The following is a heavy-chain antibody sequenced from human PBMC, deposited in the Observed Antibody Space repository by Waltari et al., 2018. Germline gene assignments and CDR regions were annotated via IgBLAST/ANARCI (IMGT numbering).Heavy chain of an antibody. J-gene: IGHJ4*02. CDR1: GYSFTSYW. V-gene: IGHV5-51*01. CDR3: ARHEGYGSGWYNRMYYFDY. Sequence: EVQLVQSGAEVKTPGESLKISCKGSGYSFTSYWIGWVRQMPGNGMEWMGIIYPGDSDTRYSPSFQGQVTISADKSISTAYLQWSSLKASDTAMYYCARHEGYGSGWYNRMYYFDYWGQGTLVTVSS. CDR2: IYPGDSDT. D-gene: IGHD6-19*01.